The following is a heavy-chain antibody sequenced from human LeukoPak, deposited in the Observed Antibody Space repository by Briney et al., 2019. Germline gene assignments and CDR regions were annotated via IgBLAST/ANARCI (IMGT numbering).Heavy chain of an antibody. CDR3: ARSSGGYSSGWYPYYFDY. D-gene: IGHD6-19*01. CDR2: ISAYSGNT. CDR1: GGTFSSYA. Sequence: ASVKVSCKASGGTFSSYAISWVRQAPGQGLEWMGWISAYSGNTNYAQKLQGRLTMTTDTSTSTAYMELRSLRSDDTAVYYCARSSGGYSSGWYPYYFDYWGQGTLVTVSS. V-gene: IGHV1-18*01. J-gene: IGHJ4*02.